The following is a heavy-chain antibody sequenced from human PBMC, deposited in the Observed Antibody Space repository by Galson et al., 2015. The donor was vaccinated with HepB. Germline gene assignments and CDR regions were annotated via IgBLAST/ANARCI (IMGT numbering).Heavy chain of an antibody. CDR3: ARDHRVDAFDI. CDR2: IYYSGST. CDR1: GGSISSYY. V-gene: IGHV4-59*01. J-gene: IGHJ3*02. Sequence: ETLSLTCTVSGGSISSYYWSWIRQPPGKGLEWIGYIYYSGSTNYNPSLKSRVTISVDTSKNQFSLKLSSVTAADTAVYYCARDHRVDAFDIWGQGTMVTVSS.